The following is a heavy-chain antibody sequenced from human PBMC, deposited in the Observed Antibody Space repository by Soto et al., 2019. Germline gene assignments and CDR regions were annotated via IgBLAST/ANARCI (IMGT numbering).Heavy chain of an antibody. CDR3: AKDLTYYYDSSGYSP. V-gene: IGHV3-30*18. J-gene: IGHJ5*02. D-gene: IGHD3-22*01. CDR1: GFTFSSYG. Sequence: GGSLRLSCAASGFTFSSYGMHWVRQAPGKGLEWVAVISYDGSNKYYADSVKGRFTISRDNSKNTLYLQMNILRVEDTAVYYCAKDLTYYYDSSGYSPWGQGT. CDR2: ISYDGSNK.